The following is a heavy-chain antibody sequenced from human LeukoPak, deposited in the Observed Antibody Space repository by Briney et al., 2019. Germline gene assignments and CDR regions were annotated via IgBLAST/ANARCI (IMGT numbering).Heavy chain of an antibody. V-gene: IGHV1-46*01. CDR3: ARDNSVGDNAWWFDP. CDR1: RYTFTRYY. Sequence: AAVKVSCKASRYTFTRYYMHWVRQAPGQGLEWMGLINPTGGSTGYAQKFHGRVTMTRDRSTSTDYMEVSSLRSEDTGIYYCARDNSVGDNAWWFDPWGQGTLVTVSS. CDR2: INPTGGST. J-gene: IGHJ5*02. D-gene: IGHD1-26*01.